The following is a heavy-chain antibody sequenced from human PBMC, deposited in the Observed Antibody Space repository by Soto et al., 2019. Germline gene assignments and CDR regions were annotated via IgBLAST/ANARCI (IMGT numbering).Heavy chain of an antibody. D-gene: IGHD3-22*01. CDR3: ATVSGYDSSGYPLISMDV. CDR1: GYTLTELS. V-gene: IGHV1-24*01. Sequence: ASVNVSCKVSGYTLTELSMHLVRQAPGKGLEWMGGFDPEDGETIYAQKFQGRVTMTEDTSTDTAYMELSSLRSEDTAVYYCATVSGYDSSGYPLISMDVWGQGTTVTVSS. J-gene: IGHJ6*02. CDR2: FDPEDGET.